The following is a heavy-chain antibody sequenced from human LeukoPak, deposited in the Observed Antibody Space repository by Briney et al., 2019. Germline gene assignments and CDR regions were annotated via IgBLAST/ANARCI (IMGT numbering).Heavy chain of an antibody. CDR2: IYPGDSDT. CDR1: GYSFTSYW. V-gene: IGHV5-51*01. J-gene: IGHJ3*02. CDR3: ARALYYYRVRGAERAFDI. Sequence: GESLKISCKGSGYSFTSYWIGWVRQMPGKGLEWMGIIYPGDSDTRYSPSFQGQVTISADKSISTAYLQWSSLKASDTAMYYCARALYYYRVRGAERAFDIWGQGTMVTVSS. D-gene: IGHD3-10*01.